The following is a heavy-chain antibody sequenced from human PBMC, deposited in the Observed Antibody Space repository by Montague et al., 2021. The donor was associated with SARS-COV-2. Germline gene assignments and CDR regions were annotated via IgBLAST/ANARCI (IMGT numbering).Heavy chain of an antibody. CDR3: ARENTVTTFGGPYYIDS. CDR2: IYDSGST. V-gene: IGHV4-59*02. CDR1: GSFVRSYY. Sequence: SETLSLTCIVSGSFVRSYYWSWIRQPPGKGLEWIGYIYDSGSTNYNPSLKSRVTISVDTSKNQLSLKLSSVTAADTAVYYCARENTVTTFGGPYYIDSWGQGTLVTVSA. D-gene: IGHD4-17*01. J-gene: IGHJ4*02.